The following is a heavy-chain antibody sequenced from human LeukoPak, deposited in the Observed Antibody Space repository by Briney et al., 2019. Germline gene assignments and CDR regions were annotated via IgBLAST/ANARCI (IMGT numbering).Heavy chain of an antibody. Sequence: GGSLRLSCAASGFTFSSYGMHWVRQAPGKGLEWVAVIWYDGSNKYYVDSVKGRFTISRDNAKNSLYLQMNSLRAEDTAVYYCARDHSSSWYSTSYFDYWGQGTLVTVSS. CDR2: IWYDGSNK. D-gene: IGHD6-13*01. J-gene: IGHJ4*02. CDR1: GFTFSSYG. CDR3: ARDHSSSWYSTSYFDY. V-gene: IGHV3-33*01.